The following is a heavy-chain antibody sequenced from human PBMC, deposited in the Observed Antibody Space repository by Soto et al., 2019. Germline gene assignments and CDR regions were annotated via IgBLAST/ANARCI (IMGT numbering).Heavy chain of an antibody. CDR3: ARAPYSSR. J-gene: IGHJ4*02. V-gene: IGHV1-69*02. Sequence: ASVKVSSKASGGPFTSYTISWVRQAPGQGLEWMGRIIPILGIANYAQKFQGRVTITADKSTSTAYMELSSLRSEDTAVYYCARAPYSSRWGQGTLVTVSS. CDR1: GGPFTSYT. CDR2: IIPILGIA. D-gene: IGHD6-19*01.